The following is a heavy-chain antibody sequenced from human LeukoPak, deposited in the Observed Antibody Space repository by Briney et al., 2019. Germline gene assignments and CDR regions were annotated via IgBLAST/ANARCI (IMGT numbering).Heavy chain of an antibody. Sequence: SETLSLTCTVSGGSISSYYWSWIRQPPGKGLEWIGYIYYSGSTNYNPSLKSRVTISVDMSKNQFSLKLSSVTAADTAVYYCARLVHTYYYDSSGYRATKLFDYWGQGTLVTVSS. D-gene: IGHD3-22*01. CDR3: ARLVHTYYYDSSGYRATKLFDY. J-gene: IGHJ4*02. CDR1: GGSISSYY. CDR2: IYYSGST. V-gene: IGHV4-59*01.